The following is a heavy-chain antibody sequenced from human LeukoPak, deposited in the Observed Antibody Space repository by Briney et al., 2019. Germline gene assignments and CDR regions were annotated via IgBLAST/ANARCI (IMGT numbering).Heavy chain of an antibody. D-gene: IGHD3-9*01. CDR1: GFTFSSYS. CDR2: ISSSSSYI. J-gene: IGHJ1*01. Sequence: GGSLRLSCAASGFTFSSYSMNWVRQAPGKGLEWVSSISSSSSYIYYADSVKGRFTISRDNAKNSLYLQMNSLRAEDTAVYYCASLCDILTGWMGYFQHWGQGTLVPSPQ. CDR3: ASLCDILTGWMGYFQH. V-gene: IGHV3-21*01.